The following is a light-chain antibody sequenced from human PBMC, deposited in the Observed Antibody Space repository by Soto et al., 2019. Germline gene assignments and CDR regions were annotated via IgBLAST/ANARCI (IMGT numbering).Light chain of an antibody. CDR1: SSNIGAGYD. CDR3: RSYGSSPSANFV. J-gene: IGLJ1*01. V-gene: IGLV1-40*03. CDR2: GND. Sequence: QSALTQPPSVSAAPGQRVTISCTGSSSNIGAGYDVHWYQQLPGKAPKLLIYGNDNRPSGVPERFSGSKSGASASLAITGLRADDEADYCCRSYGSSPSANFVFGTGTKVTVL.